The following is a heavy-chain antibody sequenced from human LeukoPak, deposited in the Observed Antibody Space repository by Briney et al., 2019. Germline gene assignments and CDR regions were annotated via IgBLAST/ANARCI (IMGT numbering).Heavy chain of an antibody. D-gene: IGHD4-17*01. CDR1: GGTFSSYA. CDR2: IIPILGIA. CDR3: ATTGYGDLRAGYFDY. V-gene: IGHV1-69*04. J-gene: IGHJ4*02. Sequence: ASVKVSCKASGGTFSSYAISWVRQAPGQGLEWMGRIIPILGIANYAQKFQGRVTITADKSTSTAYMELSSLRSEDTAVYYCATTGYGDLRAGYFDYWGQGTLVTVSS.